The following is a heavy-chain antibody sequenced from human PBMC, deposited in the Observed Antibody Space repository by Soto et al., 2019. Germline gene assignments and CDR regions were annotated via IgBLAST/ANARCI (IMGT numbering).Heavy chain of an antibody. J-gene: IGHJ4*02. CDR1: GGSIYRSGYY. D-gene: IGHD2-15*01. CDR3: GKVLVGATGHTDSDS. V-gene: IGHV4-39*01. Sequence: SETLSLTSTVSGGSIYRSGYYWGWIRQPPGRGLEWIGNIDYNGVTYSNPSLKSRVTISRDTSKNQFSLKLTSVTAADTALYYCGKVLVGATGHTDSDSWGPETLVTVSS. CDR2: IDYNGVT.